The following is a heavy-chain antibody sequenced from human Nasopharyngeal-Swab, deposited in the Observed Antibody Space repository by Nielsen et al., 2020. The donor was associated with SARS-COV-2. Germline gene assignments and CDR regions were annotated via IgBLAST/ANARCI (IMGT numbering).Heavy chain of an antibody. CDR1: GYTFTSYY. CDR2: INPNGGST. V-gene: IGHV1-46*01. CDR3: ARESSPVAGTEVDWFDP. Sequence: ASVKDSCKASGYTFTSYYMHWVRQAPGQGLEWMGIINPNGGSTSYAQKFQGRVTMTRDTSTSTVYMELSSLRSEDTAVYYCARESSPVAGTEVDWFDPWGQGTLVTVSS. D-gene: IGHD6-19*01. J-gene: IGHJ5*02.